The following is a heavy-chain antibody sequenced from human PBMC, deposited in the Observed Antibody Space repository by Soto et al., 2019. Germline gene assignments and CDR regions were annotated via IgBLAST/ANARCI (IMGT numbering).Heavy chain of an antibody. D-gene: IGHD6-19*01. Sequence: EVQLVESGGGLVKPGGSLRLSCAASGFTFSNAWMSWVRQAPGKGLEWVGRIKSKTDGGTKDYAAPVKGRFTISRDDSKNTLYLQMNSLKTEDTAVYYCTGGSSANWFDPWGQGTLVTVSS. J-gene: IGHJ5*02. V-gene: IGHV3-15*01. CDR3: TGGSSANWFDP. CDR2: IKSKTDGGTK. CDR1: GFTFSNAW.